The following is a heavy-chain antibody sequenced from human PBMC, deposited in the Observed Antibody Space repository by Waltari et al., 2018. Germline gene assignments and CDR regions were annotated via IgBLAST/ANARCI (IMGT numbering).Heavy chain of an antibody. CDR2: LKSKAEGGTT. CDR3: TTEGGRTWPMY. Sequence: EVQLVESGGGLVKTGDSLRLSCVASGFTLDNAGINWVRQAPVKGLEWVGRLKSKAEGGTTDYAAPVKGRFAISRDDSKDTAYLQMNSLKTEDTAMYFCTTEGGRTWPMYWGQGTLVTVSS. J-gene: IGHJ4*02. V-gene: IGHV3-15*01. D-gene: IGHD2-2*01. CDR1: GFTLDNAG.